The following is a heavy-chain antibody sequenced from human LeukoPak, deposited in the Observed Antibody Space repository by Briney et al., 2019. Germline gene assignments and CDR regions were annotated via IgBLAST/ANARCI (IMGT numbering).Heavy chain of an antibody. J-gene: IGHJ4*02. CDR2: INHSGST. Sequence: SETLSLTCAVYGGSFSGYYWSWIRQPPGKGLEWIGEINHSGSTNYNPSLKSRVTISVDTSKNQFSLKLCSVTAADTAVYYCARGYDFWSLDYWGQGTLVTVSS. CDR1: GGSFSGYY. CDR3: ARGYDFWSLDY. V-gene: IGHV4-34*01. D-gene: IGHD3-3*01.